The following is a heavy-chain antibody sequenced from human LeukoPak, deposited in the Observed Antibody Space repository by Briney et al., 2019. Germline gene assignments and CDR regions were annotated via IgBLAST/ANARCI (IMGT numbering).Heavy chain of an antibody. D-gene: IGHD6-13*01. Sequence: GGSLRLSCAASGFTFSSYSMNWVRQAPGKGLEWVSSISSSSSYIYYADSVKGRFTISRDNAKNSLYLQMNSLRAEDTAVYYCAREGSSSWYSVSWFDPWGQGTLVTVSS. V-gene: IGHV3-21*01. CDR2: ISSSSSYI. J-gene: IGHJ5*02. CDR1: GFTFSSYS. CDR3: AREGSSSWYSVSWFDP.